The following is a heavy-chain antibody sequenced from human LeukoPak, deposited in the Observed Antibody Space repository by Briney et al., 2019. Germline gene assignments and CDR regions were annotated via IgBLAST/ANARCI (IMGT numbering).Heavy chain of an antibody. V-gene: IGHV4-59*12. CDR1: GGSISSYY. CDR2: IYYSGST. Sequence: PSETLSLTCTVSGGSISSYYWSWIRQPPGKGLEWIGYIYYSGSTNYNPSLKSRVTISVDTSKNQFSLKLSSVTAADTAVYYCAREEYSSSSVDYWGQGTLVTVSS. CDR3: AREEYSSSSVDY. D-gene: IGHD6-6*01. J-gene: IGHJ4*02.